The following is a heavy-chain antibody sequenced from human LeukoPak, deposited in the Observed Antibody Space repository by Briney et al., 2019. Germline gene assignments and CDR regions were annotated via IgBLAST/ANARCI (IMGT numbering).Heavy chain of an antibody. CDR3: AGGTNYYDSSGYYYPYYYGMDV. CDR1: GYTFTSYD. V-gene: IGHV1-8*01. D-gene: IGHD3-22*01. CDR2: MNPNSGNT. J-gene: IGHJ6*02. Sequence: ASVKVSCKASGYTFTSYDINWVRQATGQGLEWMGWMNPNSGNTGYAQKFQGRVTMTRNTSISTAYMELSSLRSEDTAVYYCAGGTNYYDSSGYYYPYYYGMDVWGQGTTVTVSS.